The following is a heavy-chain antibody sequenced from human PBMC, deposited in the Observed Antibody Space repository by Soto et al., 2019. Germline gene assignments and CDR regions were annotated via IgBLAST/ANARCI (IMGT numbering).Heavy chain of an antibody. CDR3: ARGGHDDFWSGYPDDY. CDR1: GGSISSYY. D-gene: IGHD3-3*01. CDR2: IYYSGST. J-gene: IGHJ4*02. Sequence: SETLSLTCTVSGGSISSYYWSWIRQPPGKGLEWIGYIYYSGSTNYNPSLKSRVTISVDTSKNQFSLKLSSVTAADTAVYYCARGGHDDFWSGYPDDYWGQGTLVTVS. V-gene: IGHV4-59*01.